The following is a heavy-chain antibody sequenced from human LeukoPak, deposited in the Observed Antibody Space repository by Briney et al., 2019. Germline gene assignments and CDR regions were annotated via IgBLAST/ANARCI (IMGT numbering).Heavy chain of an antibody. J-gene: IGHJ4*02. V-gene: IGHV4-39*01. CDR2: MYYSGST. CDR1: GGSISSSSYY. D-gene: IGHD2-15*01. Sequence: SETLSLTCSVSGGSISSSSYYWGWIRQPPGKGLEWIGSMYYSGSTYYNPSLKSRVTISVDTSKIQFSLKLSSVTAADTAVYYCARVDCSGGSCSTWFDYWGQGTLVTVSS. CDR3: ARVDCSGGSCSTWFDY.